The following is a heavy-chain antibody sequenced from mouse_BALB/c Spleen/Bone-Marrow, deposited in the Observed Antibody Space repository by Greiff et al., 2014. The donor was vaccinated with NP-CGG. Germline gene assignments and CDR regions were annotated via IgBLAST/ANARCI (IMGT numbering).Heavy chain of an antibody. D-gene: IGHD2-13*01. Sequence: QVQLQQSGAELVKPGASVKLSCKASGYTFTSYYMYWVKQRPGQGLEWIGEINPSNGGTTFNEKIKSKATLTVDKSSSTAYMQLSSLTSEDSAVYYCTREGDSPFAYWGQGTLVTVSA. CDR2: INPSNGGT. CDR3: TREGDSPFAY. CDR1: GYTFTSYY. J-gene: IGHJ3*01. V-gene: IGHV1S81*02.